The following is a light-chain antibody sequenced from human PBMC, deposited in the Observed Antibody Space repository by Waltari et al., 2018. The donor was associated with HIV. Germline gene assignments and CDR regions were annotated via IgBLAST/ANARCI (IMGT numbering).Light chain of an antibody. J-gene: IGKJ4*01. Sequence: DIVMTQSPASLTLSLGARATINCKSSRSILYSSNNKNYLAWYQQKPGQPPKLLIYWASTRESGVPDRFSGSGSGTNFTLTISGLQTEDLAVYYCQQYFSSPLTFGGGTRVEIE. CDR1: RSILYSSNNKNY. CDR3: QQYFSSPLT. V-gene: IGKV4-1*01. CDR2: WAS.